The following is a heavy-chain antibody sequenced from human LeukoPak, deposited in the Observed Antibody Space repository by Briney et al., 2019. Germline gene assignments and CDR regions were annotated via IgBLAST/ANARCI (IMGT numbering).Heavy chain of an antibody. CDR3: ATAPGGYDSSGYYYYWFDP. CDR2: IYPGDSDT. D-gene: IGHD3-22*01. J-gene: IGHJ5*02. CDR1: GYSFTSYW. V-gene: IGHV5-51*01. Sequence: GESLKISCKGSGYSFTSYWIGWVRQMPGKGLEWMGIIYPGDSDTRCSPSFQGQVTISADKSISTAYLQWSSLKASDTAMYYCATAPGGYDSSGYYYYWFDPWGQGTLVTVSS.